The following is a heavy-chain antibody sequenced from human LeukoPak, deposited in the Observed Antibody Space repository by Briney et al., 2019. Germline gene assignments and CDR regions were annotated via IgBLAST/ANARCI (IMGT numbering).Heavy chain of an antibody. CDR2: ISSSSSYI. J-gene: IGHJ4*02. D-gene: IGHD1-26*01. Sequence: GGSLRLSRAASGFTFSSYSMNWVRQAPGKGLEWVSSISSSSSYIYYADSVRGRFTISRDNAKNSLYLQMNSLRAEDTAVYYCARGGVVGATTIDYWGQGTLVTVSS. V-gene: IGHV3-21*01. CDR1: GFTFSSYS. CDR3: ARGGVVGATTIDY.